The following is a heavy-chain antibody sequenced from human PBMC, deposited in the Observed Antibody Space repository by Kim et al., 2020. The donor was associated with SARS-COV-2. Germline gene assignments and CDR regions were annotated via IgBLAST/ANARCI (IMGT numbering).Heavy chain of an antibody. CDR2: IYYSGST. CDR1: GGSISSYY. CDR3: ARQGGSGAFDI. J-gene: IGHJ3*02. D-gene: IGHD3-16*01. Sequence: SETLSLTCTVSGGSISSYYWSWIRQPPGKGLEWIGYIYYSGSTNYNPSLKSRVTISVDTSKNQFSLKLSSVTAADTAVYYCARQGGSGAFDIWGQGTMVTVSS. V-gene: IGHV4-59*13.